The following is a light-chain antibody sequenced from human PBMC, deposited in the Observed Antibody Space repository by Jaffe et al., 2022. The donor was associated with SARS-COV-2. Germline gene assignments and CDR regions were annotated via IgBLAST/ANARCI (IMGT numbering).Light chain of an antibody. CDR2: NTS. CDR3: QQYNIYPWT. J-gene: IGKJ1*01. V-gene: IGKV1-16*02. Sequence: DIQMTQSPSSLSASVGDRVTITCRASQGISSSLAWFQQIPGKAPKSLIYNTSNLQSGVASKFSGSGSGTDFTLTITTLQPEDFATYYCQQYNIYPWTFGQGTKVEIK. CDR1: QGISSS.